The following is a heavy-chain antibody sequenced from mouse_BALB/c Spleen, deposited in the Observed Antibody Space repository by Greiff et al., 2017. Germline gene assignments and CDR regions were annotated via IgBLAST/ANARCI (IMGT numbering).Heavy chain of an antibody. J-gene: IGHJ3*01. CDR1: GYSITSDYA. CDR2: ISYSGST. D-gene: IGHD2-14*01. Sequence: EVQLQESGPGLVKPSQSLSLTCTVTGYSITSDYAWNWIRQFPGNKLEWMGYISYSGSTSYNPSLKSRISITRDTSKNQFFLQLNSVTTEDTATYYCARGDRYEALAYWGQGTLVTVSA. CDR3: ARGDRYEALAY. V-gene: IGHV3-2*02.